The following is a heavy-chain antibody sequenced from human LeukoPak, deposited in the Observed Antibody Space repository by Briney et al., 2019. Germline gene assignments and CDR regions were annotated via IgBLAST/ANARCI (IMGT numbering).Heavy chain of an antibody. CDR3: ARDSLKNGYNYDYFDY. CDR2: ISYDGSNK. J-gene: IGHJ4*02. D-gene: IGHD5-24*01. V-gene: IGHV3-30*03. Sequence: TGGSLRLSCTASGCSFSNYGMRWVRQPPGKGLEWVAVISYDGSNKYYAYSVRGRFTTSRDNSKNTLYLQMNSLRAEDTAVYYCARDSLKNGYNYDYFDYWGRGTLVTVSS. CDR1: GCSFSNYG.